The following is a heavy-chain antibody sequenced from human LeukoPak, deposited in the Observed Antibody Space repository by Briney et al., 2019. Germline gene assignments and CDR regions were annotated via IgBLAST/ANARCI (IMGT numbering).Heavy chain of an antibody. CDR2: ISGAGATI. CDR3: ARGSSYVTGWYSWFDP. CDR1: GFTCSDFY. D-gene: IGHD6-19*01. V-gene: IGHV3-11*01. Sequence: GESLRLSCTTAGFTCSDFYMTWIRQAPGKGLEWLAYISGAGATIYYAASVKGRFTISRANVKNSVYLEVDSLRAEDTAVYYCARGSSYVTGWYSWFDPWGQETLVTVSS. J-gene: IGHJ5*02.